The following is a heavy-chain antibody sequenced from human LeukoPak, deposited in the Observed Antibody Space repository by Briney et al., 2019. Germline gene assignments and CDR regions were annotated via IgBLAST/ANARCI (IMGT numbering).Heavy chain of an antibody. CDR3: ARGRQWLPTDY. D-gene: IGHD6-19*01. V-gene: IGHV1-18*01. CDR1: GYTFTSYG. CDR2: VSAYNGHT. Sequence: ASVKVSCKASGYTFTSYGITWVRQAPGQGLEWMGWVSAYNGHTNYAQKFQGRVTMTTDTSTSTAYMELWSLRSDDTAIYYCARGRQWLPTDYWRQGALVSVSS. J-gene: IGHJ4*02.